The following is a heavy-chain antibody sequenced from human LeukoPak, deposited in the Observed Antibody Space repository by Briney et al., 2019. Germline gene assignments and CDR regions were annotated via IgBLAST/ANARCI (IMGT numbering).Heavy chain of an antibody. V-gene: IGHV3-23*01. D-gene: IGHD3-10*01. J-gene: IGHJ3*01. Sequence: GGSLRLSCAASGFTFKTYAMSWVRQAPGEGLEWVASIIAGGLNTYYADAVEGRFSISRDNSKDTVFLQMRSLGAEDTALYYCAKYSTSIIRGAFDFWGQGTMVTVSS. CDR3: AKYSTSIIRGAFDF. CDR2: IIAGGLNT. CDR1: GFTFKTYA.